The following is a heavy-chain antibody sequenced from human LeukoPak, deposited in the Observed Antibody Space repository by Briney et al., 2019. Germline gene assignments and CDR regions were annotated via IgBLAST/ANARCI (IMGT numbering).Heavy chain of an antibody. V-gene: IGHV4-38-2*02. J-gene: IGHJ3*01. Sequence: KTSETLSLTCTVSGYSITSGYYWDWIRQPPGKGLEWIGRVSHLLNTYYNPSLKSRVTISADTSKNQFSLQLRSVTAADTAVYYCAGDVMSTALDAFDVWGQGTMVTVSS. D-gene: IGHD1-1*01. CDR3: AGDVMSTALDAFDV. CDR1: GYSITSGYY. CDR2: VSHLLNT.